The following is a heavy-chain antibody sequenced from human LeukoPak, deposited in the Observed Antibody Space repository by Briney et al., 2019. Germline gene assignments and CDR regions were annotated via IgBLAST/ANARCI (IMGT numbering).Heavy chain of an antibody. CDR2: IYPGDSDT. CDR1: GYSFTSYW. CDR3: ARHGVRGAQGRAIYGMDV. J-gene: IGHJ6*02. D-gene: IGHD3-10*01. V-gene: IGHV5-51*01. Sequence: GESLKISCKGSGYSFTSYWIGWVRQMPGKGLEWMGIIYPGDSDTRYSPSFQGQVTISADKSISTAYLQWSSLKASDTAMYYCARHGVRGAQGRAIYGMDVWGQGTTVTVSS.